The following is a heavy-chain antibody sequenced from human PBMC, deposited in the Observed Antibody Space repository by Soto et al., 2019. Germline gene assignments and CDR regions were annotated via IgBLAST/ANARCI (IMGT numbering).Heavy chain of an antibody. CDR1: GYTFSTYG. V-gene: IGHV1-18*01. D-gene: IGHD1-1*01. CDR3: ARDWKGAEGFDP. CDR2: IGADNGDT. Sequence: QVQLVQSGAEVKKPGASVKVSCKASGYTFSTYGFSWVRQAPGQGLEWMGWIGADNGDTNYAQNFQGRVTMTTDTSTTTSYMELRSLTSDDTAVYFCARDWKGAEGFDPWGQGTLVTVCS. J-gene: IGHJ5*02.